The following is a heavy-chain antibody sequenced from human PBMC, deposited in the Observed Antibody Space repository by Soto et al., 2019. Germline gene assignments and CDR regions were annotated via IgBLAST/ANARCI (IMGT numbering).Heavy chain of an antibody. D-gene: IGHD3-10*01. CDR1: GCTCTSYG. CDR2: ISAYNGNT. J-gene: IGHJ6*02. CDR3: ARVITMVRGGTYYYYGMDV. V-gene: IGHV1-18*04. Sequence: AASVKVSCKASGCTCTSYGISWVRQAPGQGLEWMGWISAYNGNTNYAQKLQGRVTMTTDTSTSTAYMELRSLRSDDTAVYYCARVITMVRGGTYYYYGMDVWGQGTTVTVSS.